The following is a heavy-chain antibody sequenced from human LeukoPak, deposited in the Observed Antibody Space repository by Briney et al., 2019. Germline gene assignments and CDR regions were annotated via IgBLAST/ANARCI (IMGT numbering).Heavy chain of an antibody. D-gene: IGHD1-7*01. J-gene: IGHJ2*01. Sequence: SETLSLTCTVSGSSISRYYWSWIRQPPGKGLEWIGYIYYSGSIKYNPSLKSRVTISVDTSKNQFSLKLSSVTAADTAVYYCARPVTELTDWYFDLWGRGTLVTVSS. CDR1: GSSISRYY. CDR2: IYYSGSI. CDR3: ARPVTELTDWYFDL. V-gene: IGHV4-59*01.